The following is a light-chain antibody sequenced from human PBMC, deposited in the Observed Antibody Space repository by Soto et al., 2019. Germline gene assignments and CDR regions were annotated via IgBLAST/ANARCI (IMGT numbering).Light chain of an antibody. CDR1: SSDVGGYNY. V-gene: IGLV2-8*01. J-gene: IGLJ1*01. CDR3: ASSAGYFYV. Sequence: QSALTQPPSASGSPGQSVTISCTGTSSDVGGYNYVSWYQHHPGKVPKVMIYEVNKRPAGVPDRFSGPKSGNTASLTVSGLQAEDEADYYCASSAGYFYVFGTGTKVTVL. CDR2: EVN.